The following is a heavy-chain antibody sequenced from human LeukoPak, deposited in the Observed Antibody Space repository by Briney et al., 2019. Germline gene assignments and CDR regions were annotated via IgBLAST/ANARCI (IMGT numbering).Heavy chain of an antibody. J-gene: IGHJ3*02. CDR3: AKVEEISSHYTGGSFDM. D-gene: IGHD6-13*01. CDR1: GYTFTLYY. CDR2: INPGDGST. V-gene: IGHV1-46*01. Sequence: ASVKVSCKASGYTFTLYYMLWVRQAPGQGLEWMGIINPGDGSTSYTQKFQGRVTMTRDTSTSIVYMELRSLRSEDTAVYYCAKVEEISSHYTGGSFDMWGQGTMVTVSS.